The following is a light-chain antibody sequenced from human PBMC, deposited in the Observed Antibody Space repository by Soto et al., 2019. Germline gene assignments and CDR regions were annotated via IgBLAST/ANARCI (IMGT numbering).Light chain of an antibody. J-gene: IGLJ2*01. CDR3: SSYTSSSTRV. CDR1: SSDVGGYNY. V-gene: IGLV2-14*01. Sequence: QSALTQPASVSGSPGQSITISCTGTSSDVGGYNYFSWYQQHPGKAPKLMIYDVSNRPSGVSNRFSGSKSGNTASLTISGLQAEDEADYYCSSYTSSSTRVFGGGTKVTVL. CDR2: DVS.